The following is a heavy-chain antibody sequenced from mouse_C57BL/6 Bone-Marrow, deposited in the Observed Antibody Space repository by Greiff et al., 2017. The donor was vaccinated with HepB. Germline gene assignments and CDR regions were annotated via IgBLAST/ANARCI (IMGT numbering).Heavy chain of an antibody. Sequence: EVQLVESGGDLVKPGGSLKLSCAASGFTFSSYGMSWVRQTPDKRLEWVATISSGGSYTYYPDSVKGRFTISRDNAKNTLYLQMSSLKSEDTAMYYCAIQGSSGQFAYWGQGTLVTVSA. J-gene: IGHJ3*01. CDR3: AIQGSSGQFAY. CDR2: ISSGGSYT. D-gene: IGHD3-2*02. V-gene: IGHV5-6*01. CDR1: GFTFSSYG.